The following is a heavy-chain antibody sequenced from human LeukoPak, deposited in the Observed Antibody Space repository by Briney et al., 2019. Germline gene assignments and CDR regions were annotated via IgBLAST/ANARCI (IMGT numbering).Heavy chain of an antibody. J-gene: IGHJ6*02. CDR2: INPNSGGT. Sequence: ASVKVSCKASGHTFTGYYMHWVRQAPGQGLEWMGWINPNSGGTNYAQKFQGRVTMTRDTSISPAYMELSRLRSDDTAVYYCARSYDILTGYYPSYCYYYGMDVWGQGTTVTVSS. D-gene: IGHD3-9*01. CDR1: GHTFTGYY. CDR3: ARSYDILTGYYPSYCYYYGMDV. V-gene: IGHV1-2*02.